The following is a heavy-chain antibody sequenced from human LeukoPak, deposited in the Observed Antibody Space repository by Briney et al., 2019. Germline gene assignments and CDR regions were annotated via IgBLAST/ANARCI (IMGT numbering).Heavy chain of an antibody. D-gene: IGHD7-27*01. CDR2: ISWNSGSI. Sequence: GGSLRLSCAASGFTFDDYAMHWVRQAPGKGLEWVSGISWNSGSIGYADSVKGRFTISRDNAEKSLNLQMNSLRVEDTAVYYCTTGVNYWGQGTLVTVSS. J-gene: IGHJ4*02. CDR1: GFTFDDYA. CDR3: TTGVNY. V-gene: IGHV3-9*01.